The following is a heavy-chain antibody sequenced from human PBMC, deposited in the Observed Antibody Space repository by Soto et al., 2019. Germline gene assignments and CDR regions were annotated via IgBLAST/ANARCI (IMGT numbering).Heavy chain of an antibody. V-gene: IGHV4-59*01. CDR2: IYYSGST. D-gene: IGHD6-13*01. CDR1: GGSISSYY. Sequence: QVQLQESGPGLVKPSETLSLTCTVSGGSISSYYWSWIRQPPGKGLEWIGYIYYSGSTNYNPSLKSRVTISVDTSKNQFSLKLSSVTAADTAVYYCAREIAAAGSYFDYWGQGTLVTVSS. CDR3: AREIAAAGSYFDY. J-gene: IGHJ4*02.